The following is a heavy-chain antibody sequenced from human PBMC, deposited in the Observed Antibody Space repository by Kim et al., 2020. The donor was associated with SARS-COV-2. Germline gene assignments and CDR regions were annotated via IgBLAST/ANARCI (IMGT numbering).Heavy chain of an antibody. V-gene: IGHV6-1*01. CDR1: GDSVSSNSAA. CDR2: TYYRSEWNY. Sequence: SQTLSLTCAISGDSVSSNSAAWNWVRQSPSRGLEWLGRTYYRSEWNYDYATSVRSRITINPDTSKNHISLQLNSVTPEDTAIYYCARARSYYDYWGQGTLVTVSS. J-gene: IGHJ4*02. CDR3: ARARSYYDY.